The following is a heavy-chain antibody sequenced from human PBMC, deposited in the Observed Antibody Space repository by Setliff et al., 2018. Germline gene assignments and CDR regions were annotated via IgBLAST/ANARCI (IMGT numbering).Heavy chain of an antibody. V-gene: IGHV3-21*05. CDR2: VSPRSTFI. D-gene: IGHD3-9*01. CDR1: GFNFKTSS. Sequence: PGGSLRLSCVGFGFNFKTSSLNWVRQAPGKGLEWLSYVSPRSTFIHVADSVRGRFTVSRDDARGSVLLQMNSLRAEDTSIYYCATSSYYDNAGYRFFDNWGQGTQVTVSS. CDR3: ATSSYYDNAGYRFFDN. J-gene: IGHJ4*02.